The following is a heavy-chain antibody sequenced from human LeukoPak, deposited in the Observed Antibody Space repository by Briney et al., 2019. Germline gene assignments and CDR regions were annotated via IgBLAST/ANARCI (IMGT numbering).Heavy chain of an antibody. V-gene: IGHV4-4*07. Sequence: SETLSLTCTVSGASISTYYWSWIRQSAGKGLEWIGRIYSSGSSNYNASLKSRVTMSVDTSKNQFSLKLSSVTAADTAVYYCARSDYDYVWGSYIVYWGQGTLVTVSS. CDR1: GASISTYY. D-gene: IGHD3-16*01. J-gene: IGHJ4*02. CDR2: IYSSGSS. CDR3: ARSDYDYVWGSYIVY.